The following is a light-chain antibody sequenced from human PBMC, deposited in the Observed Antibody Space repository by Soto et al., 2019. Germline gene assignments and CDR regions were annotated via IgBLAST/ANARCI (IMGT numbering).Light chain of an antibody. CDR1: SDDVGAYSY. J-gene: IGLJ2*01. CDR3: SSYTRGRTVV. V-gene: IGLV2-14*01. Sequence: QSALTQPASVSGSPGQSITISCTGTSDDVGAYSYVSWYQQVPGKAPKLIIYDVINRPSGVSHRFSGSKSGSTASLTISGLQAEDEADYYCSSYTRGRTVVFGGGTKVTVL. CDR2: DVI.